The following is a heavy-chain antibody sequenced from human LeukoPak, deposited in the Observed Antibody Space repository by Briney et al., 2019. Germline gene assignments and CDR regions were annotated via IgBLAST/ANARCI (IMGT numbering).Heavy chain of an antibody. Sequence: ASVKVSCEASGYTFTGYYMHWVRQTPGQGLEWMGWINPNSGGTNYAQKFQGRVTMTRDTSISTAYMELSSLRSEDTAVYYCARILNYDSSGYRTDAFDIWGQGTMVTVSS. CDR2: INPNSGGT. V-gene: IGHV1-2*02. CDR1: GYTFTGYY. CDR3: ARILNYDSSGYRTDAFDI. J-gene: IGHJ3*02. D-gene: IGHD3-22*01.